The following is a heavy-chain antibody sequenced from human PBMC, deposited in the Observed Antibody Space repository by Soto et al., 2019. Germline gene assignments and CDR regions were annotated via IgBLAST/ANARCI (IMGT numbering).Heavy chain of an antibody. Sequence: GGSLRLSCAASGFTFSSYSMNWVRQAPGKGLEWVSSISSSSSYIYYADSVKGRFTISRDNAKNSLYLQMNSLRAEDTAVYYCAREDCSSTSCYRGGGHMDVWGQGTTVTVSS. V-gene: IGHV3-21*01. CDR2: ISSSSSYI. CDR3: AREDCSSTSCYRGGGHMDV. J-gene: IGHJ6*02. CDR1: GFTFSSYS. D-gene: IGHD2-2*02.